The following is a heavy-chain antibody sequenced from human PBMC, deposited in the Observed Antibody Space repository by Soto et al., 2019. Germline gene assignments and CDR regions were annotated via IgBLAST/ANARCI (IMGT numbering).Heavy chain of an antibody. CDR2: IYYSGST. CDR1: GGSISSYY. J-gene: IGHJ6*03. D-gene: IGHD6-13*01. CDR3: ARRLVAAAGANYYYYYMDV. Sequence: SETLSLTCTVSGGSISSYYWSWIRQPPGKGLEWIGYIYYSGSTNYNPSLKSRVTISVDTSKNQFSLKLSSVTAADTAVYYCARRLVAAAGANYYYYYMDVWGKGTTVTVSS. V-gene: IGHV4-59*08.